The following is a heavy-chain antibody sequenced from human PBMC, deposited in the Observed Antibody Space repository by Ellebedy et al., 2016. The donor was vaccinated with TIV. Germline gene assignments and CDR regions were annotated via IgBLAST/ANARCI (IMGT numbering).Heavy chain of an antibody. D-gene: IGHD2-2*01. CDR1: GGTFGSHV. V-gene: IGHV1-69*13. Sequence: AASVKVSCKASGGTFGSHVISWVRQAPGQGLEWMGGIIPIFGTTNYAQKLQGRVTITADESTSTAYMELSSLRSEDTAMYYCARDDIADSIVPGNWIDPWGQGTLVTVSS. CDR3: ARDDIADSIVPGNWIDP. J-gene: IGHJ5*02. CDR2: IIPIFGTT.